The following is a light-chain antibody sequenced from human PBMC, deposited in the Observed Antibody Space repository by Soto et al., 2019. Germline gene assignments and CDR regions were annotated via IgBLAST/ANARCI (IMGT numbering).Light chain of an antibody. CDR3: QQRHMWPIT. CDR2: DAY. J-gene: IGKJ5*01. CDR1: QSFRGL. V-gene: IGKV3-11*01. Sequence: EVVLTHSPVTLSLSPGERATLSFMASQSFRGLLAWYQQKPGQAPRLLIYDAYNRATGIPPRFSGSGSGTDFTLTISSLEPEDSAVYYCQQRHMWPITFGQGTRLEIK.